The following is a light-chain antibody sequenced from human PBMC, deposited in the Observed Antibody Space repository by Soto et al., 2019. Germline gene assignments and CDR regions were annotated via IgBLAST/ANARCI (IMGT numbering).Light chain of an antibody. CDR1: QSISTW. J-gene: IGKJ5*01. CDR2: KAS. Sequence: DIQMTQFPSTLSASVGDRVTITCRASQSISTWLAWYQQKPGKAPKLLIYKASSLESGVPSKFSGSGSGTEFTLTISSLQPDDFATYYCQQYYSYSTFGQGTRLEIK. V-gene: IGKV1-5*03. CDR3: QQYYSYST.